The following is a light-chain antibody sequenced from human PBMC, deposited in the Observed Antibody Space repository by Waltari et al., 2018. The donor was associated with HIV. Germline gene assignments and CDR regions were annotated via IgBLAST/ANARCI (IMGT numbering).Light chain of an antibody. V-gene: IGLV3-10*01. CDR1: ALPKKY. CDR2: QDS. J-gene: IGLJ3*02. CDR3: YSTYSSGVSWV. Sequence: SYELTQPPSVSVSPGQTARLTCSGDALPKKYVYWSQQQSGQAPVLVIYQDSKRPSGISETFSGSSSGTVATLTITGAQVEHEADYYCYSTYSSGVSWVFGGGTKLTVL.